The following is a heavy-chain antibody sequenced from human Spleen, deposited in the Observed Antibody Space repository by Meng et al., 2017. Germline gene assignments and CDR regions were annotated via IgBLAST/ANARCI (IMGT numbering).Heavy chain of an antibody. Sequence: QVQLQQWGAGLLKPSETLSLTCVVSGGSFSDYYWSWIRQPPGKGLEWIGEINHSGSTNYNPSLKSRVTISVDTSKNQFSLKLSPVTAADSAVYYCARGPTTMAHDFDYWGQGTLVTVSS. CDR3: ARGPTTMAHDFDY. J-gene: IGHJ4*02. V-gene: IGHV4-34*01. CDR1: GGSFSDYY. CDR2: INHSGST. D-gene: IGHD4-11*01.